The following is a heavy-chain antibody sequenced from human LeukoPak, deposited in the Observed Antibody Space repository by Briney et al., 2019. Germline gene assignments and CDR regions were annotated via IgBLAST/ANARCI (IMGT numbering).Heavy chain of an antibody. CDR2: IIPILGTA. D-gene: IGHD2-2*01. CDR1: GGNFSSYA. Sequence: ASVKVSCKASGGNFSSYAISWVRQAPGQGLEWMGGIIPILGTANYAQKFQGRVTITADESTSTAYMELSSLRSEDTAVYYCARALGAPDQLLGTHYYGMDVWGKGTTVTVSS. J-gene: IGHJ6*04. V-gene: IGHV1-69*01. CDR3: ARALGAPDQLLGTHYYGMDV.